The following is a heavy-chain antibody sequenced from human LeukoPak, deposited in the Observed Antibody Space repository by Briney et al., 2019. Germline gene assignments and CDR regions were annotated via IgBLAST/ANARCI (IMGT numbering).Heavy chain of an antibody. V-gene: IGHV4-4*07. Sequence: SETLSLTCTVSGASISSYYWSWIRQPAGKGLEWIGRIYTRGSTNYNPSLQSRVSMSVDSSKSQFSLRLTSVTAADTAIYYCARGRYCSATTCSGGDAFDIWGQGTVVTVSS. CDR1: GASISSYY. CDR2: IYTRGST. J-gene: IGHJ3*02. CDR3: ARGRYCSATTCSGGDAFDI. D-gene: IGHD2-8*02.